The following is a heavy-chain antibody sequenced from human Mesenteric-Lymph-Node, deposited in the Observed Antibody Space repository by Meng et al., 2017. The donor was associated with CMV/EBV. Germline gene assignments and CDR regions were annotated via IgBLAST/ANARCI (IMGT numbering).Heavy chain of an antibody. CDR2: ISFDGSNK. Sequence: GESLKISCAASGFTFTSYGFHWVRQAPGKGLEWLAVISFDGSNKYYTDSVQGRFSISRDNFNNILYLQMNSLRTDDSGVYYCARDLLEGAGRLADAVDVWGQGTAVTVSS. V-gene: IGHV3-30-3*01. D-gene: IGHD6-13*01. CDR1: GFTFTSYG. CDR3: ARDLLEGAGRLADAVDV. J-gene: IGHJ3*01.